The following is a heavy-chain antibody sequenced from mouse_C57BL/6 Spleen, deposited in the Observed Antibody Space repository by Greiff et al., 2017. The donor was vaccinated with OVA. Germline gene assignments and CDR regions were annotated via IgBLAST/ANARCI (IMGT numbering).Heavy chain of an antibody. CDR2: IDPEDGET. V-gene: IGHV14-2*01. Sequence: VQLQQSGAELVKPRASVKLSCTASGFNIQDYYMHWVKQRTEQGLEWIGRIDPEDGETKYAPKVQGKATITADTSSNTAYLQLSSLTAEDTAVYYCAPYGSSSVEYFDYWGKGTTLTVSS. J-gene: IGHJ2*01. D-gene: IGHD1-1*01. CDR1: GFNIQDYY. CDR3: APYGSSSVEYFDY.